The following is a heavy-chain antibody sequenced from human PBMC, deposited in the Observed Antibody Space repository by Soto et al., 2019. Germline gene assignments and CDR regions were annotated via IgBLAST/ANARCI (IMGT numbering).Heavy chain of an antibody. CDR2: INPNADTT. CDR1: GYAFTSNS. V-gene: IGHV1-46*03. CDR3: ARRGSGSNSDF. J-gene: IGHJ4*02. Sequence: QVHLVQSGAEVRKPGASVKVSCRASGYAFTSNSMQWVRQAPGQGLEWMGIINPNADTTTYAQKFQGRVTMTRDTSTGTVYMELTSLRSEDTAVYYCARRGSGSNSDFWGQGTLVTVSS. D-gene: IGHD3-10*01.